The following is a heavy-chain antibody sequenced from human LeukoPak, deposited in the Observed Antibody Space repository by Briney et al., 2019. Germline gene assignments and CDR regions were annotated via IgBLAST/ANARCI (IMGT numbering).Heavy chain of an antibody. J-gene: IGHJ3*02. V-gene: IGHV3-48*04. CDR1: GFTFSSYS. CDR3: ARDRAVWELHDAFDI. CDR2: ISSSSSTI. Sequence: GGSLRLSCAASGFTFSSYSMNWVRQAPGKGLEWVSYISSSSSTIYYADSVKGRFTISRDNAKNSLYLQMNSLRAEDTAVYYCARDRAVWELHDAFDIWGQGTMVTVSS. D-gene: IGHD1-26*01.